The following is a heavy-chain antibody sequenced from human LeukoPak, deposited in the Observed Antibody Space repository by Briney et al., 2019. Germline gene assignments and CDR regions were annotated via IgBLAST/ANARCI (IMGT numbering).Heavy chain of an antibody. J-gene: IGHJ5*01. CDR2: IYYSGST. Sequence: SETLSLTCTVSGGSISSYYWSWIRQPPGKGLEWIGYIYYSGSTNYNPSLKSRVTISVDTSKNQFSLKLSSVTAADTAVYYCARDSVPSYDFWSGYYTEVWFDSWGQGTLVTVSS. V-gene: IGHV4-59*01. D-gene: IGHD3-3*01. CDR3: ARDSVPSYDFWSGYYTEVWFDS. CDR1: GGSISSYY.